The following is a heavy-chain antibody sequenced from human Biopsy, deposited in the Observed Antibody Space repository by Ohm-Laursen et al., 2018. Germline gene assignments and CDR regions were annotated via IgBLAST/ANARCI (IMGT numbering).Heavy chain of an antibody. V-gene: IGHV3-11*01. CDR1: GFNIRVSY. D-gene: IGHD5/OR15-5a*01. J-gene: IGHJ6*02. Sequence: SLRLSCAASGFNIRVSYMGWLRQAPGKGLEWLSYISSRGTSINNADSVKGRFTISRDNAKKSLYLQMNSLRAEDTAVYYCARAKSVLDYFYGLDVWGQGTTVTVSS. CDR2: ISSRGTSI. CDR3: ARAKSVLDYFYGLDV.